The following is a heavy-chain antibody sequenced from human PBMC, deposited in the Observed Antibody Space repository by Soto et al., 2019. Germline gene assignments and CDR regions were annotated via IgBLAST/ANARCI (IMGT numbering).Heavy chain of an antibody. D-gene: IGHD2-15*01. CDR1: GYTFSDYA. J-gene: IGHJ2*01. Sequence: QVPLVQSGVEVKKPGASVKVSCQASGYTFSDYAISWVRQAPGQGLEWMGWISASTRNTDQAQNFQGRVIMTLDTSTNTAYMELRSLRSDDTAVYYCVRCYCSVGSCYACWHFDLWGRGTLVTVSS. CDR3: VRCYCSVGSCYACWHFDL. CDR2: ISASTRNT. V-gene: IGHV1-18*01.